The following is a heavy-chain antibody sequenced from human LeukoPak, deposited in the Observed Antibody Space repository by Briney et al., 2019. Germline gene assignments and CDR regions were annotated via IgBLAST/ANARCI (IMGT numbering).Heavy chain of an antibody. Sequence: GSSVKVSCKASGGTFSSYAISWVRQAPGQGLEWMGRIIPILGIANYAQKFQGRVTITADKSTSTAYMELSSLRSEDTAVYYCARSVAYCGGDCYHGMDVWGHGTTVIVSS. CDR3: ARSVAYCGGDCYHGMDV. J-gene: IGHJ6*02. CDR1: GGTFSSYA. D-gene: IGHD2-21*01. V-gene: IGHV1-69*04. CDR2: IIPILGIA.